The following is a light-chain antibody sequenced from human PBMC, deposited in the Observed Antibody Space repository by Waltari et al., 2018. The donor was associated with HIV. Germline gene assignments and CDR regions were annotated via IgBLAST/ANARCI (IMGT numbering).Light chain of an antibody. Sequence: EIVMMQSPATLSVSPGERANLSCRPSQNVSSNLAWYQQKVGQAPRLLMFGASTGATGIPTRFSGSGSGTEFTLTISSLQSEDFAVYYCQQYKKWPLTFGQGTRLEIK. J-gene: IGKJ5*01. CDR1: QNVSSN. CDR3: QQYKKWPLT. CDR2: GAS. V-gene: IGKV3D-15*01.